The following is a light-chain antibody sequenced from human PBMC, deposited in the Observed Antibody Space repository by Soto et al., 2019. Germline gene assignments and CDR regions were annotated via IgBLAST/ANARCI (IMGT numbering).Light chain of an antibody. CDR2: GAS. V-gene: IGKV3-20*01. Sequence: EIVLTQSPGTLSLSPGERATLSCRASQSINSRYLAWYQQKPGQAPRLLIYGASSRATGIPDRFSGRGSGTDFTLTISSLEPEDFAVYYCQQFGSSPGFTFGPGTIVDIK. CDR3: QQFGSSPGFT. J-gene: IGKJ3*01. CDR1: QSINSRY.